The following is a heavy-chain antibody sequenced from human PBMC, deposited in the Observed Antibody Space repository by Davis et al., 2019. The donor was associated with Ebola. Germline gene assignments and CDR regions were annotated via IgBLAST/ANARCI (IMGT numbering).Heavy chain of an antibody. Sequence: GESLKISCAASGFTLSSYAMSWVRQAPGKGLEWVSAISGSGGSTYYADSVKGRFTISRDNSKNTLYLQMNSLRAGDTAVYYCARAHSSSWGAFDIWGQGTMVTVSS. J-gene: IGHJ3*02. CDR1: GFTLSSYA. D-gene: IGHD6-13*01. CDR3: ARAHSSSWGAFDI. CDR2: ISGSGGST. V-gene: IGHV3-23*01.